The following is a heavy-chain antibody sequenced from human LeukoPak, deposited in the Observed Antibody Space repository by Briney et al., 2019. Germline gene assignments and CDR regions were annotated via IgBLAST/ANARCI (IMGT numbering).Heavy chain of an antibody. J-gene: IGHJ4*02. CDR1: GFTFSSYW. V-gene: IGHV3-7*01. CDR2: IKQDESEK. D-gene: IGHD2-8*01. CDR3: ARGYGQWAY. Sequence: GGSLRLSCVASGFTFSSYWMSWVRQPPGKGLEWVANIKQDESEKYYVDSVKGRFTISRDNAKNSLYLQMNSLRAEDTALYYCARGYGQWAYWGQGTLVTVSS.